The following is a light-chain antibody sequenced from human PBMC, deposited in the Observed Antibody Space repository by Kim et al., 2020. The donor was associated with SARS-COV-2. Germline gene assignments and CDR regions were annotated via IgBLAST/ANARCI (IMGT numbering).Light chain of an antibody. Sequence: VSPGQTASITCSGDKVGDKYACWYQQKPDQSPVLVIYQDSKRPSGIPERFSGSNSGNTATLTISGTQAMDEADYYCQAWDSSTAVFGGGTQLTVL. J-gene: IGLJ2*01. CDR1: KVGDKY. CDR2: QDS. V-gene: IGLV3-1*01. CDR3: QAWDSSTAV.